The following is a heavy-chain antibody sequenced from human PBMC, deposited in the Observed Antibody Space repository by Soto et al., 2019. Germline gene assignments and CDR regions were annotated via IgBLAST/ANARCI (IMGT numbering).Heavy chain of an antibody. V-gene: IGHV3-21*01. CDR2: ISSSSSHI. J-gene: IGHJ4*02. Sequence: EVQLVESGGGLVKPGGSLRLSCAASGFTFSSYSMNWVRQAPGKGLEWVSSISSSSSHIYYADSVKGRFTISRDNAKNSLYLQMNSLRAEDTAVYYCARSQTGDFDYWGQGTLVTVSS. CDR1: GFTFSSYS. CDR3: ARSQTGDFDY.